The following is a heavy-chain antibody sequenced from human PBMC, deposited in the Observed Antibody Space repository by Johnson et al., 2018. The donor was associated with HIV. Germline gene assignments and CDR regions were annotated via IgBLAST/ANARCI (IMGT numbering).Heavy chain of an antibody. J-gene: IGHJ3*02. CDR3: AKKGGCILLWGLPHDAFDI. D-gene: IGHD2-21*01. V-gene: IGHV3-23*04. CDR2: ISGSGGTT. Sequence: VQLVESGGGLVQPGRSLRLSCAASGFTFDDYAMHWVRQTPGKGLEWVSGISGSGGTTYYAGSVKGRFTISREHSKNTVYLQMNSLRAEDTAVYYCAKKGGCILLWGLPHDAFDIWGQGTMVTVSS. CDR1: GFTFDDYA.